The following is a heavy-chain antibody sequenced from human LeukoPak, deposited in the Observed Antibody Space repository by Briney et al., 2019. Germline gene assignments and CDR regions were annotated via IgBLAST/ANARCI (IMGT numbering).Heavy chain of an antibody. CDR2: INPSGGST. Sequence: ASVKVSCKASGYTFTSYYMHWVRQAPGQGLEWMGIINPSGGSTSYAQKFQGRVTMTRDTSTSTVYMELSSLRSDDTAVYYCAREAAPEDYESANNIFDYWGQGTLVTVSS. V-gene: IGHV1-46*01. CDR1: GYTFTSYY. D-gene: IGHD4/OR15-4a*01. CDR3: AREAAPEDYESANNIFDY. J-gene: IGHJ4*02.